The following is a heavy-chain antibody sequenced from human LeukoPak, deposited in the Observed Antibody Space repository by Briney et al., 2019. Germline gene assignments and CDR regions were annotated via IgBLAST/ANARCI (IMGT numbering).Heavy chain of an antibody. Sequence: SETLSLTCTVSGDSISSGDYYWGWIRQPAGKGLEWIGRIPSSGRNNYNPSLKSGSTISVDTSKNQFSLKLSSVTAADTAVYFCARGPYSYDSSGAFDIWGQGTMVTVSS. J-gene: IGHJ3*02. CDR3: ARGPYSYDSSGAFDI. V-gene: IGHV4-61*02. CDR1: GDSISSGDYY. D-gene: IGHD3-22*01. CDR2: IPSSGRN.